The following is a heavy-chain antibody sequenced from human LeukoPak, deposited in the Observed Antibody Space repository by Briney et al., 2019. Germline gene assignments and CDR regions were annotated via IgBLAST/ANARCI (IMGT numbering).Heavy chain of an antibody. CDR3: AREEHSSGSLGDY. D-gene: IGHD6-19*01. J-gene: IGHJ4*02. CDR1: GSTFGNYY. CDR2: IKHDGNWK. Sequence: GGSLRLSCAASGSTFGNYYMSWVRQAPGKGLEWVANIKHDGNWKFYADSVKGRFTVSRDNAEQSVYLHMSSLRAEDTAIYYCAREEHSSGSLGDYWGQGILVTVSS. V-gene: IGHV3-7*03.